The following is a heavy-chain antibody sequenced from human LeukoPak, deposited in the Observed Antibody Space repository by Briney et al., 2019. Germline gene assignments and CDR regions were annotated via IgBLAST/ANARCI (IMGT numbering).Heavy chain of an antibody. D-gene: IGHD3-16*02. V-gene: IGHV4-34*01. J-gene: IGHJ4*02. CDR2: INHSGST. CDR3: ARGPGYYDYLWGSYRFDY. Sequence: PSETLSLTCAVYGVSFSGYYWSWVRQPPGKGLEWVGEINHSGSTNYNASLKSRVTITVDKYKNQFALKLSSVTAADTAVYYCARGPGYYDYLWGSYRFDYWGQGTLVTVSS. CDR1: GVSFSGYY.